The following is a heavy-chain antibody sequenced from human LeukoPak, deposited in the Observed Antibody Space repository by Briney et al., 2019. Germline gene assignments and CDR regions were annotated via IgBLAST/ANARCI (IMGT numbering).Heavy chain of an antibody. Sequence: GRSLRLSCAASGFAFSSYAMHWVRQAPGKGLVWVSRINGDGSSTSYADSVKGRFSISRDNTRNTVYMQMNSLRAEDTAVYYCTRGGGTSDYWGQGTLVTVSS. V-gene: IGHV3-74*01. D-gene: IGHD1-14*01. J-gene: IGHJ4*02. CDR3: TRGGGTSDY. CDR2: INGDGSST. CDR1: GFAFSSYA.